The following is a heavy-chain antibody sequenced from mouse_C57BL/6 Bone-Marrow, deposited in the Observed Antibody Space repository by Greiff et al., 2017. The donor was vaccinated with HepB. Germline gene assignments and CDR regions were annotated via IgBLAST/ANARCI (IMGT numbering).Heavy chain of an antibody. D-gene: IGHD2-1*01. CDR1: GYTFTSYG. Sequence: VQLQQSGAELARPGASVKLSCKASGYTFTSYGISWVKQRTGQGLEWIGEIYPRSGNTYYNEKFKGKATLTADKSSSTAYMELRSLTSEDSAVYFCARGHCGNLFDYWGQGTTLTVSA. J-gene: IGHJ2*01. CDR3: ARGHCGNLFDY. CDR2: IYPRSGNT. V-gene: IGHV1-81*01.